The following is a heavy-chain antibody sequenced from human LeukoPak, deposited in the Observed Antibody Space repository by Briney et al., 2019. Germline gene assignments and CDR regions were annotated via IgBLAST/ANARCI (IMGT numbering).Heavy chain of an antibody. D-gene: IGHD3-10*01. CDR3: ARDRITMVRGGSFDY. CDR1: GFTFSSYS. J-gene: IGHJ4*02. CDR2: ISSSSSYI. V-gene: IGHV3-21*01. Sequence: GGSLRLSCAASGFTFSSYSMNWVRQAPGKGLEWVSSISSSSSYIYYADSVKGRFTISRDNAKNSLYLQMNSLRAEDTAVYYCARDRITMVRGGSFDYWGQGTLVTVSS.